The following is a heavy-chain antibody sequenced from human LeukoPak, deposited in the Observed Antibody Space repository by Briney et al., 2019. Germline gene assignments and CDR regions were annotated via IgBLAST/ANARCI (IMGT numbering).Heavy chain of an antibody. J-gene: IGHJ5*02. V-gene: IGHV3-33*06. CDR3: AKDQSFDP. CDR2: IWYDGSNK. Sequence: GGSLRLSCAASGFTVSSNYMSWVRQAPGKGLEWVAVIWYDGSNKYYADSVKGRFTISRDNSKNTLFLQMSSLRAEDTALYFCAKDQSFDPWGQGTLVTVSS. CDR1: GFTVSSNY.